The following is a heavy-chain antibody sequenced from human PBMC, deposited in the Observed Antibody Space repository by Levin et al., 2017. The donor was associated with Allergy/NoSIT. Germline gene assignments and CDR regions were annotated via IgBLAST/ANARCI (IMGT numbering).Heavy chain of an antibody. V-gene: IGHV1-18*01. CDR1: GSTFTTYG. J-gene: IGHJ4*02. Sequence: KAGGSLRLSCKASGSTFTTYGISWVRQAPGHGLEWMGWISGYNGNTDYTQNLQGRVTMSTDTSTSTAYMELRSLRSDDTAVYYCARAPKTGYCSGGSCPGGDYWGQGTLVTVSS. CDR2: ISGYNGNT. CDR3: ARAPKTGYCSGGSCPGGDY. D-gene: IGHD2-15*01.